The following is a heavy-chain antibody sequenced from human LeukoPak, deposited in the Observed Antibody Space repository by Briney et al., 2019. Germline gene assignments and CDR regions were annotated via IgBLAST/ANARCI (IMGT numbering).Heavy chain of an antibody. Sequence: GGSLRLSCAASGFTFDDYAMHWVRQVPGKGLEWVSLTSAYGDRTYYADSVKGRFTISRDNSKNSVYLQMNSLRPEDTALYYCAKDSVERAAINHHCDYWGQGTLVTVSS. CDR3: AKDSVERAAINHHCDY. CDR1: GFTFDDYA. D-gene: IGHD5-24*01. CDR2: TSAYGDRT. V-gene: IGHV3-43*02. J-gene: IGHJ4*02.